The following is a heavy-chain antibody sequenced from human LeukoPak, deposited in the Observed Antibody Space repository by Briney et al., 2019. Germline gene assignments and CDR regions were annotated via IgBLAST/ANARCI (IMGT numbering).Heavy chain of an antibody. CDR2: IYYSGST. D-gene: IGHD2-21*02. CDR1: GFTFSSYA. Sequence: GSLRLSCAASGFTFSSYAMSWVRQAPGKGLEWIGSIYYSGSTYYNPSLKSRVTISVDTSKNQFSLKLSSVTAADTAVYYCARQYCGGDCPTGYFDYWGQGTLVTVSS. J-gene: IGHJ4*02. CDR3: ARQYCGGDCPTGYFDY. V-gene: IGHV4-39*01.